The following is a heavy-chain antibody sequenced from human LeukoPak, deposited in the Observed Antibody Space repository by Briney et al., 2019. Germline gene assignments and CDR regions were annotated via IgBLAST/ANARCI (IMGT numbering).Heavy chain of an antibody. CDR3: ARELAREYYFDY. V-gene: IGHV3-64*01. J-gene: IGHJ4*02. CDR2: ISSNGGST. Sequence: PGGSLRLSCAASGFTFSSYAMHWVRQAPGKGLEYVSAISSNGGSTHYANSVKGRFTISRDNSKNTLYLQMGSLRAEDMAVYYCARELAREYYFDYWGQGTLVTVSS. CDR1: GFTFSSYA.